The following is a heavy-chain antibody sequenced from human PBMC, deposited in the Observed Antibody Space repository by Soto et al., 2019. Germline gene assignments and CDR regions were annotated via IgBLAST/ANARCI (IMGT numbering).Heavy chain of an antibody. CDR2: VSSDGFKV. CDR1: GFTFSYG. Sequence: PGGSLRLSCVASGFTFSYGMHWVRQAPGKGLELVAVVSSDGFKVNYADSVKGRFTISRDNSKNSLFLQMSSLRAEDTAVYYCAKAPRLGSYESSGFSSWLDPWGQGTLVTVSS. D-gene: IGHD3-22*01. V-gene: IGHV3-30*18. CDR3: AKAPRLGSYESSGFSSWLDP. J-gene: IGHJ5*02.